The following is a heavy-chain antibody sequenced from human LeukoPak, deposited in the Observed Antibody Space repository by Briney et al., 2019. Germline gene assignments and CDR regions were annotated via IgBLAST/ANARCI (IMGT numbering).Heavy chain of an antibody. CDR2: IYYNGNT. CDR1: GGSLISSTYY. V-gene: IGHV4-39*01. J-gene: IGHJ4*02. CDR3: ATHAAPNRHDF. D-gene: IGHD6-25*01. Sequence: SETLSLTCSVSGGSLISSTYYWGWGRQSPEKGLEWIGTIYYNGNTFYTPSLRSRLTISLDMSKSQFSLKLSSVTAADTAVYYCATHAAPNRHDFWGQGILVTVSS.